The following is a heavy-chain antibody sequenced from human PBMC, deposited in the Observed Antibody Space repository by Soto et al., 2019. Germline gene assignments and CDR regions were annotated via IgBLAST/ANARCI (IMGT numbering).Heavy chain of an antibody. V-gene: IGHV4-34*01. CDR2: INHSGST. D-gene: IGHD3-3*01. J-gene: IGHJ5*01. CDR3: ARVRGYYDFWSGSANWFDS. Sequence: PSETLSLTCAVYGGSFSGYYWSWIRQPPGKGLEWIGEINHSGSTNYNPSLKSRVTISVDTSKNQFSLKLSSVTAADTAVYYCARVRGYYDFWSGSANWFDSWGQGTMVT. CDR1: GGSFSGYY.